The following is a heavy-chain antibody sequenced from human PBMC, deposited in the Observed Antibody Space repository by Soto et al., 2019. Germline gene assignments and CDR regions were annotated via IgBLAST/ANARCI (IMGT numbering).Heavy chain of an antibody. J-gene: IGHJ4*02. Sequence: PSETLSLTCTVSTGSISNYYWSWIRQPPGKGLEWIGYIYHSGNTNYNPSLKSRVTISVDTSKNQFSLKLSSVTAADTAVYYCARGLAARATIFEYWGQGTLVTVSS. CDR3: ARGLAARATIFEY. D-gene: IGHD6-6*01. V-gene: IGHV4-59*01. CDR1: TGSISNYY. CDR2: IYHSGNT.